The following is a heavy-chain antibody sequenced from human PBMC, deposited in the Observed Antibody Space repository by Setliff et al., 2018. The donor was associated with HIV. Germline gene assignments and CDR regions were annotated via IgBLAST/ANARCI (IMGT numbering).Heavy chain of an antibody. D-gene: IGHD3-3*01. CDR2: IKSKTDGGTT. Sequence: PSETLRLSCAASGFTFSNAWMSWVRQAPGKGLEWVGRIKSKTDGGTTDYAAPVKGRFTISRDDSKNTLYLQMNSLKTEDTAVYYCTNIDYNFWSGYYPDYWGQGTLVTVSS. J-gene: IGHJ4*02. CDR3: TNIDYNFWSGYYPDY. V-gene: IGHV3-15*01. CDR1: GFTFSNAW.